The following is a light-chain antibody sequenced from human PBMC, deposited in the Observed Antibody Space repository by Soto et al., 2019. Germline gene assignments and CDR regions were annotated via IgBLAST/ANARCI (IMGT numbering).Light chain of an antibody. CDR2: GAS. V-gene: IGKV3-20*01. CDR3: QQYGNSPT. J-gene: IGKJ1*01. CDR1: QSVSSSY. Sequence: EIVLTQSPGTLSLSPGERATLSCRASQSVSSSYLAWYQQEPGQAPRLLIYGASSRATGIPDRFSGSGSGTDFTLTISRLEPEDFAVYYWQQYGNSPTFGQGTKVDSK.